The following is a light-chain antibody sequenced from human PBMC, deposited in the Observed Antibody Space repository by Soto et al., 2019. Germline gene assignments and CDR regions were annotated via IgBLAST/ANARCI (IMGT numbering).Light chain of an antibody. CDR3: QQYGSSPRA. CDR2: DAS. Sequence: EIVWTQAPGTLSLSPGERATLSCRASQSVSNNFLAWYQHKPGQAPSLLIYDASHRATGIPDRFSGSGCGADLTFTISRLEPEDFAVYYCQQYGSSPRAFRQADKVEIK. V-gene: IGKV3-20*01. CDR1: QSVSNNF. J-gene: IGKJ1*01.